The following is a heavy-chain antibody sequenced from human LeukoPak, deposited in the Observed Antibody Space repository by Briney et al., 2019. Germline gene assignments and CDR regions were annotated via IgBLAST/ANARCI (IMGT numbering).Heavy chain of an antibody. Sequence: KPSETLSLTCTVSGGSISSYYWSWIRQPPGKGLEWIGHIYYSGSTNYNPSLKSRVTISLDTSKNQFSLKLSSVTAVDTAVYYCARSELLWFGGVNSGFDYWGQGTLVTVSS. CDR2: IYYSGST. V-gene: IGHV4-59*01. CDR3: ARSELLWFGGVNSGFDY. J-gene: IGHJ4*02. CDR1: GGSISSYY. D-gene: IGHD3-10*01.